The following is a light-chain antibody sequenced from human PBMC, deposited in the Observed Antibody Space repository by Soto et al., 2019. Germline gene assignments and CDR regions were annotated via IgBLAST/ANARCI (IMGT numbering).Light chain of an antibody. CDR3: QQYGSSPRT. J-gene: IGKJ5*01. CDR1: QSVSSSF. Sequence: EIVLTQSPCTLSLSPGERATLSCRASQSVSSSFLAWYQQKVGQAPRLLIYGASSRATGIPDRFSGSGSGTDFTLTISRLEPEDFAVYYCQQYGSSPRTFGQGTRLEI. CDR2: GAS. V-gene: IGKV3-20*01.